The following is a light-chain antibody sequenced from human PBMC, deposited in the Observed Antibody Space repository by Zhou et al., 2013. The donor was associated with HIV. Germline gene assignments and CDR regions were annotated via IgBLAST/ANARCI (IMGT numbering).Light chain of an antibody. CDR3: CSYAGSHTFVV. J-gene: IGLJ2*01. V-gene: IGLV2-11*01. Sequence: QSALTQPPSASGSPGQSVAISCTGTSSDVGGYNYVSWYQQHPGKAPKLMIYDVSKRPSGVSSRFSASKSGNTASLTISGLQAEDEADYYCCSYAGSHTFVVFGGGTEADRP. CDR1: SSDVGGYNY. CDR2: DVS.